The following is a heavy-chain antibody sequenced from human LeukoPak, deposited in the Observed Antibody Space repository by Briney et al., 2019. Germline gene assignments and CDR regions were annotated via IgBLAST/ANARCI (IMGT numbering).Heavy chain of an antibody. D-gene: IGHD2-2*02. Sequence: GGSLRLSCAASGFTFSSYSMNWVRQAPGKGLEWVSYISSSSSTIYYADSVKGRFTISRDNAKNSLYLQMNSLRDEDTAVYYCARDGGLVVVPAAIPGYYYYYGMDVWGQGTTVTVSS. CDR2: ISSSSSTI. CDR1: GFTFSSYS. J-gene: IGHJ6*02. CDR3: ARDGGLVVVPAAIPGYYYYYGMDV. V-gene: IGHV3-48*02.